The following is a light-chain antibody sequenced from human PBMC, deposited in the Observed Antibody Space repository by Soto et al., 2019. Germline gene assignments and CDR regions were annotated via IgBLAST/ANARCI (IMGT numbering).Light chain of an antibody. Sequence: DIQMTQSPSTLPASVGDRVTITCRASQNIRSWLAWYQQSPGKAPKRLIYKASSLQSGVPSRFSGSGSGTEFTLTICSVQTDDCATYYVQQYNSKPQTFGQGTKVEIK. CDR1: QNIRSW. CDR2: KAS. V-gene: IGKV1-5*03. CDR3: QQYNSKPQT. J-gene: IGKJ1*01.